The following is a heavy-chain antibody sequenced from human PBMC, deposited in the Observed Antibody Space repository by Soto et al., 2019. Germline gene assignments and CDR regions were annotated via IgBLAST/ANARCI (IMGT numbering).Heavy chain of an antibody. CDR1: GGTFSSYA. J-gene: IGHJ6*02. D-gene: IGHD4-17*01. CDR2: IIPIFGTS. Sequence: ASVKVSCNASGGTFSSYAISWLRQSPGQGLEWMGGIIPIFGTSNYAQKFQGRVTITAAESTSTAYMELSSLRSEDTAVYYCASKTTVTSPYYYYGMDVWGQGTTVTVSS. V-gene: IGHV1-69*13. CDR3: ASKTTVTSPYYYYGMDV.